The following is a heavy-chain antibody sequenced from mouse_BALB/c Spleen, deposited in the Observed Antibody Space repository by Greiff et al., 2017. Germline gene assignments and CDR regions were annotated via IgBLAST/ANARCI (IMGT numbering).Heavy chain of an antibody. V-gene: IGHV5-17*02. J-gene: IGHJ1*01. D-gene: IGHD6-5*01. CDR3: ARERGVDYGYFEV. CDR1: GFTFSSFG. Sequence: EVHLVESGGGLVQPGGSRKLSCAASGFTFSSFGMHWVRQAPEKGLEWVAYISSGSSTIYYADTVKGRFTISSDNPKNTLCLQMTSLRSEDTAMYYCARERGVDYGYFEVWGAGTTVTVAS. CDR2: ISSGSSTI.